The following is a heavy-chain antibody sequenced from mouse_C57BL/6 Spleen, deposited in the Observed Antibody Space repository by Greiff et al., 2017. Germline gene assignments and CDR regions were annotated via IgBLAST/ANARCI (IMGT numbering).Heavy chain of an antibody. CDR2: IYPGDGDT. V-gene: IGHV1-82*01. Sequence: QVQLQQSGTVLARPGASVKISCKASGYSFSSSWMNWVKQRPGKGLEWIGRIYPGDGDTNYNGKFKGKATLTADKSSSTAYMQLSSLTSEDSAVYFCARGRGPDYWGQGTTLTVSS. J-gene: IGHJ2*01. CDR3: ARGRGPDY. CDR1: GYSFSSSW.